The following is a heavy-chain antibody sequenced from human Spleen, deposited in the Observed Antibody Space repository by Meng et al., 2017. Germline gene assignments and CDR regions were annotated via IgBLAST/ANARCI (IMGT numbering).Heavy chain of an antibody. Sequence: GSLKISCAASGFTFSSYWMHWVRQAPGKGLVWVSRINSDGSSTSYADSVKGRFTISRDNAKNTLYLQMNSLRAEDTAVYYCARDCGSGWYYNYYYGMDVWGQGTTVTVSS. CDR3: ARDCGSGWYYNYYYGMDV. CDR2: INSDGSST. V-gene: IGHV3-74*01. CDR1: GFTFSSYW. D-gene: IGHD6-19*01. J-gene: IGHJ6*02.